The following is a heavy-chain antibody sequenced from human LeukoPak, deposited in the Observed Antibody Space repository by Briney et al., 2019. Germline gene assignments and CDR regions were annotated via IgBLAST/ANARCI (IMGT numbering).Heavy chain of an antibody. V-gene: IGHV4-59*08. CDR3: ARQSDASFGWDY. J-gene: IGHJ4*02. CDR2: IYYSGST. D-gene: IGHD3-3*01. Sequence: PSETLSLTCTVSGGSISSYYWSWIRQPPGKGLEWIGYIYYSGSTYYNPSLKSRVTTSVDTSNNQFPLELTSVTAADTAVYYCARQSDASFGWDYWGQGTLVTVSS. CDR1: GGSISSYY.